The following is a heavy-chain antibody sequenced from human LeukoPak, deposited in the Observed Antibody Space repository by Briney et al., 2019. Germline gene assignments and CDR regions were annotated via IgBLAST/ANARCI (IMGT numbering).Heavy chain of an antibody. D-gene: IGHD6-6*01. CDR3: ARDTLYSSSYFQH. CDR1: GGTFSSYA. V-gene: IGHV1-69*05. CDR2: IIPILGTA. J-gene: IGHJ1*01. Sequence: GASVKVSCKASGGTFSSYAISWVRQAPGQGLEWMGGIIPILGTANYAQKFQGRVTITTDESTSTAYMELSSLRSEDTAVYYCARDTLYSSSYFQHWGQGTLVTVSS.